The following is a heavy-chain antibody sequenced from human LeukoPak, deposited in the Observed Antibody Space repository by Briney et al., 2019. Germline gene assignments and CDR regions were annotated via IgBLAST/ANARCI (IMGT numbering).Heavy chain of an antibody. CDR2: IYHTGNT. D-gene: IGHD1-26*01. V-gene: IGHV4-38-2*02. Sequence: KSSETLSLTCSVSGDSVTTASYWGWIRQPPGKGLQWIGSIYHTGNTYSSPSLESRLTISLDTSKNLFSLSLSSVTAADTAVYYCAKDMRFRGAYFDNWSQGTLVTVSS. CDR1: GDSVTTASY. J-gene: IGHJ4*02. CDR3: AKDMRFRGAYFDN.